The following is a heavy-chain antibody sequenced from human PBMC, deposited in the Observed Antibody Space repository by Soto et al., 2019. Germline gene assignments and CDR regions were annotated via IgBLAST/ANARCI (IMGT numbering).Heavy chain of an antibody. CDR1: GGSVSSGSYY. CDR3: ARTQGSSFFDY. CDR2: IYYSGST. J-gene: IGHJ4*02. Sequence: SETLSLTCTVSGGSVSSGSYYWSWIRQPPGKGLEWIGYIYYSGSTNYNPSLKSRVTISVDTSKNQFSLKLSSVTAADTAVYYCARTQGSSFFDYWGQGTLVTVSS. V-gene: IGHV4-61*01.